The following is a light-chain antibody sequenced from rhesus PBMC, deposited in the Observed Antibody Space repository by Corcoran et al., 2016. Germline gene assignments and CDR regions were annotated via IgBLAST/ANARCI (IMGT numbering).Light chain of an antibody. J-gene: IGLJ1*01. CDR1: GSDIGAYNR. CDR2: EVN. CDR3: NSFTSRRAYV. Sequence: QAAPTQSPSVSGSPGQSVTISCTGTGSDIGAYNRVSWYQQHPGKVPKLIIFEVNKRPSGVSDRFSGSKSDSTASLTISNVQTEDEADYYCNSFTSRRAYVFGTGTRLTVL. V-gene: IGLV2-13*03.